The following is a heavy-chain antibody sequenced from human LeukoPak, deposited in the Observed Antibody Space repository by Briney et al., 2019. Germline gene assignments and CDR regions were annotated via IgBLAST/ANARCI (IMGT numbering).Heavy chain of an antibody. Sequence: GGSLRLSCAASGFTFDDYAMHWVRQAPGKGLEWVSGISWNSGSIGYADSVKGRFTISRDNAKNSLYLQMNSLRAEDTAVYYCARDQQWLGFDPWGQGTLVTVSS. CDR1: GFTFDDYA. J-gene: IGHJ5*02. CDR3: ARDQQWLGFDP. CDR2: ISWNSGSI. V-gene: IGHV3-9*01. D-gene: IGHD6-19*01.